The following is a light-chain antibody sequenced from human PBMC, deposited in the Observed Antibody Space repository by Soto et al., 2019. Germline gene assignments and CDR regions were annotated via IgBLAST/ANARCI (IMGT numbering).Light chain of an antibody. CDR3: ATWDSSLSAVV. CDR1: SSNIGNNY. Sequence: QSVLTQPPSVSATPGQKVTISCSGSSSNIGNNYVSWYRQLPGTAPQLLNYDNYKRPSGIPDRFSGSKSGTSATLGITGLQTGDEADYYCATWDSSLSAVVVGGGTKLTVL. V-gene: IGLV1-51*01. CDR2: DNY. J-gene: IGLJ2*01.